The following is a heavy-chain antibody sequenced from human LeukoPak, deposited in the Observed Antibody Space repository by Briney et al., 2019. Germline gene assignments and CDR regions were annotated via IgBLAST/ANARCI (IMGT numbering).Heavy chain of an antibody. CDR1: GFTFSSYA. Sequence: PGGSLRLSCAASGFTFSSYAMSWVRQAPGKGLEWVSAISGSGGSTYYAGSVKGRFTISRDNSKNTLYLQMNSLRAEDTAVYYCAKMRAIVVVVAATDYWGQGTLVTVSS. D-gene: IGHD2-15*01. CDR3: AKMRAIVVVVAATDY. V-gene: IGHV3-23*01. CDR2: ISGSGGST. J-gene: IGHJ4*02.